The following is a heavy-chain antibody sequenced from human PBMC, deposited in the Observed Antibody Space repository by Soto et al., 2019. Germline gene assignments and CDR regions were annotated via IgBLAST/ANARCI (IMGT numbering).Heavy chain of an antibody. V-gene: IGHV3-21*01. D-gene: IGHD1-26*01. Sequence: EVQLVESGGGLVKPGGSLRLSCAASGFTFSSYSMNWVRQAPGKGLEWVSSISSSSSYIYYADSVKGRFTISRDNAKNSLHLLMNSLRAEDTAVYYCARSSIVGATKAYTYYFDYWCQGTLITVSS. CDR1: GFTFSSYS. CDR3: ARSSIVGATKAYTYYFDY. J-gene: IGHJ4*02. CDR2: ISSSSSYI.